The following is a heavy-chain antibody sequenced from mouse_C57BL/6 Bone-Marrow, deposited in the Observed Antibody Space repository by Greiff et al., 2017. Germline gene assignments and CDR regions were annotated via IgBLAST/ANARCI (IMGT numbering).Heavy chain of an antibody. V-gene: IGHV1-80*01. CDR3: ARGDWVYAMDY. CDR1: GYAFRSYW. Sequence: LQQSGAELVKPGASVKISCKASGYAFRSYWMNWVKQRPGKGLEWIGQIYPGDGDTNYNGKFKGKATLTADKSSSTAYMQLSSLTSEDSAVYFCARGDWVYAMDYWGQGTSVTVSS. CDR2: IYPGDGDT. J-gene: IGHJ4*01. D-gene: IGHD4-1*01.